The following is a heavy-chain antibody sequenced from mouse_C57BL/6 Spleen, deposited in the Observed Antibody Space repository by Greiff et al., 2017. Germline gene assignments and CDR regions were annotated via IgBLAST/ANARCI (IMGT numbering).Heavy chain of an antibody. CDR2: IYPSDSET. CDR3: ARLGITSYFDY. V-gene: IGHV1-61*01. CDR1: GYTFTSYW. Sequence: QVQLQQPGAELVRPGSSVKLSCKASGYTFTSYWMDWVKQRPGQGLEWIGNIYPSDSETHYNQKFKDKATLTVDKSSSTAYMQLSSLTSEDSAVYYCARLGITSYFDYWGQGTTLTVSS. D-gene: IGHD1-1*01. J-gene: IGHJ2*01.